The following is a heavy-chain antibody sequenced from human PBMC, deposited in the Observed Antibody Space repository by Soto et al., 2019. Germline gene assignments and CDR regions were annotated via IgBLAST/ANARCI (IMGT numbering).Heavy chain of an antibody. D-gene: IGHD3-22*01. V-gene: IGHV5-10-1*01. CDR2: IDPSDSQT. CDR1: GYSFAGYW. Sequence: DSLKISCKGSGYSFAGYWITWVRQKPGKGLEWMGRIDPSDSQTYYSPSFRGHVTISVTKSITTVFLQWSSLRASDTAMYYCARQIYDSDTGPNFQYYFDSWGQGTPVTVSS. J-gene: IGHJ4*02. CDR3: ARQIYDSDTGPNFQYYFDS.